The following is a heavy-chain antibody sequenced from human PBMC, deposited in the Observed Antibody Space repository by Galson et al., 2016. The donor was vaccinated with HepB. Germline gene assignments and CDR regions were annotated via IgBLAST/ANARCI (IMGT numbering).Heavy chain of an antibody. CDR2: IWYDGSNK. J-gene: IGHJ6*02. CDR3: AKDPSTGWYKYYHGMDV. D-gene: IGHD6-19*01. Sequence: SLRLSSAASGFTFSSYAMHWVRQAPGKGLEWVAVIWYDGSNKYYADSVKGRFTVSRENSKNTLYLRMSSLRDEDTAIYYCAKDPSTGWYKYYHGMDVWGQGTTVSVSS. V-gene: IGHV3-33*06. CDR1: GFTFSSYA.